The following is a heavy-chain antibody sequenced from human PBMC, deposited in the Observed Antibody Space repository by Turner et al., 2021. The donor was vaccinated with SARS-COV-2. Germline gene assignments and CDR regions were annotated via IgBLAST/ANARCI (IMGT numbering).Heavy chain of an antibody. J-gene: IGHJ3*02. V-gene: IGHV3-33*01. CDR1: GITFGSHG. Sequence: QVQLVESGGGVVQPGRSVRLPCEASGITFGSHGMHWVRQAPGKGLEWVAVIWNDGSQKYYADSVKGRFTISRDNSKNMVYLQMNSLRAEDTAVYYCARLDDSGHWGAFDIWGQGTMVTVSS. CDR3: ARLDDSGHWGAFDI. D-gene: IGHD3-22*01. CDR2: IWNDGSQK.